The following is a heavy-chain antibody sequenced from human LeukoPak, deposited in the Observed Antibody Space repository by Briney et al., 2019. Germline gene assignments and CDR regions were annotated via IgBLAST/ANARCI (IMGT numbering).Heavy chain of an antibody. V-gene: IGHV5-51*01. CDR2: IYPGDSDT. Sequence: GESLKISCKGSGYSFTSYWIGWVRQMPGKGLEWMGIIYPGDSDTRYSPSFQGQVTISADKSSSTAHLQWSSLKASDTAMYYCARLHIVAGTDMGSFDYWGQGTLVTVSS. D-gene: IGHD6-13*01. CDR1: GYSFTSYW. J-gene: IGHJ4*02. CDR3: ARLHIVAGTDMGSFDY.